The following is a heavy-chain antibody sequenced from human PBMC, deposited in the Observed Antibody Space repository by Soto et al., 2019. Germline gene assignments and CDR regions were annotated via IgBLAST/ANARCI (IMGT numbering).Heavy chain of an antibody. CDR1: GYSFTTYW. CDR2: IYPGDSDT. CDR3: ARGRYTIVRGVGKVDYYDMDV. D-gene: IGHD3-10*01. V-gene: IGHV5-51*01. Sequence: GESLKISCKGSGYSFTTYWIAWVRQMPGKGLEWMGIIYPGDSDTRYSPSFRGQVTISVDKSISTAYVQWSSLKASDTAMYYCARGRYTIVRGVGKVDYYDMDVWGQGTTVTVSS. J-gene: IGHJ6*02.